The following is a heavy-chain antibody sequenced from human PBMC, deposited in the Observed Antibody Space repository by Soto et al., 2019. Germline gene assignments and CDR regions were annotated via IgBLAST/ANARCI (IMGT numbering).Heavy chain of an antibody. CDR3: ARDPQDIVVVPAAYDAFDI. J-gene: IGHJ3*02. D-gene: IGHD2-2*01. CDR2: ISAYNGNT. CDR1: GYTFTSYG. V-gene: IGHV1-18*01. Sequence: ASVKVSCKASGYTFTSYGISWVRQAPGQGLEWMGWISAYNGNTNYAQKLQGRVTMTTDTSTSTAYMELRSLRSDDTAVYYCARDPQDIVVVPAAYDAFDIWGQGTMVTVSS.